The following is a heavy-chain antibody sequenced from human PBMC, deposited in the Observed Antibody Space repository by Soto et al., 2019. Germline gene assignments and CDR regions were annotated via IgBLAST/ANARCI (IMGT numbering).Heavy chain of an antibody. CDR2: IYYSGST. V-gene: IGHV4-30-4*01. J-gene: IGHJ4*02. Sequence: SETLSLTCTVSGGSISSGDYYWSWIRQPPGKGLEWIGYIYYSGSTYYNPSLKSRVTISVDTSKNQFSLKLSSVTAADTAEYYCARAMYGSGSYSDYWGQGTLVTVSS. CDR3: ARAMYGSGSYSDY. CDR1: GGSISSGDYY. D-gene: IGHD3-10*01.